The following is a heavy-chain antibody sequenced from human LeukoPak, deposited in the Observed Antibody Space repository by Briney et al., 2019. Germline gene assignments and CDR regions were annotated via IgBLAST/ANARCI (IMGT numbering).Heavy chain of an antibody. Sequence: ASVKVSCKASGYTFTSSGISWVRQAPGHGLEWLGWISAYNGNTNYAQTLQGRVTMTTDTSTSTAYMELRSLRSDDTAVYYCARMYDYDILTGYFEYAFDIWGEGRMVTVSS. CDR3: ARMYDYDILTGYFEYAFDI. J-gene: IGHJ3*02. CDR1: GYTFTSSG. CDR2: ISAYNGNT. D-gene: IGHD3-9*01. V-gene: IGHV1-18*01.